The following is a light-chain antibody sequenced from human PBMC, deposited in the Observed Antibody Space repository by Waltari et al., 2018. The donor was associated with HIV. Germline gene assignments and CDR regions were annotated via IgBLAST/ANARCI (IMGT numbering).Light chain of an antibody. CDR2: SNN. V-gene: IGLV1-44*01. CDR1: SSNIRRNT. Sequence: QSVLTQPPSASGTPGQRVTISCSGSSSNIRRNTVNWFQQLPGTAPKLLIYSNNQRPSGVPDRLSGSKSDTSASLAISGLQSEDEADYYCAAWDDSLSAWVFGGGTKLAVL. CDR3: AAWDDSLSAWV. J-gene: IGLJ3*02.